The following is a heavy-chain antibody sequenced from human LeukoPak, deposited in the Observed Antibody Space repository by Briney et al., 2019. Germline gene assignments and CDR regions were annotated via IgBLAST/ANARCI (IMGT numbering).Heavy chain of an antibody. CDR1: GGSFSGYY. D-gene: IGHD4-17*01. CDR3: ARVPTVTFFDH. J-gene: IGHJ4*02. V-gene: IGHV4-34*01. Sequence: SETLSLTCAVYGGSFSGYYWSWIRQPPGKGLEWIGEINHSGSTNYNPSLKSRVTISVDTSKNQFSLKLSSVTAADTAVYYCARVPTVTFFDHWGQGTLVTVSS. CDR2: INHSGST.